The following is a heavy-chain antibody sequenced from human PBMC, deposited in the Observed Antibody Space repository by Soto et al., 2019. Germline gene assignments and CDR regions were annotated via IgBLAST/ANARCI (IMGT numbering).Heavy chain of an antibody. CDR1: GGSISSSSYY. V-gene: IGHV4-39*01. CDR3: ARREGLATISYYFDF. J-gene: IGHJ4*02. D-gene: IGHD3-9*01. CDR2: IYYSGST. Sequence: QLQLQESGPGLVKPSEALSLTCSVSGGSISSSSYYWGWIRQPPGKGLEWIGSIYYSGSTYYNPSLKSRGTIAIDKSKNQCSRKLSSLTAADTAVYYCARREGLATISYYFDFWGQGTLVTVSS.